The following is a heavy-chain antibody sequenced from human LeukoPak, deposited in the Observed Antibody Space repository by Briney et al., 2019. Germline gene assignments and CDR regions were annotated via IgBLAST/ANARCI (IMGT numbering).Heavy chain of an antibody. CDR1: GFTFSSYA. J-gene: IGHJ4*02. Sequence: GGSLRLSCAASGFTFSSYAMSWVRQAPGKGLEWVSAISGSGGSTYYADSVKGRFTISRDNSKNTLYLQMNSLRAEDTAVYYCARYSRTTGATSNFDYWGQGTLVTVSS. CDR3: ARYSRTTGATSNFDY. D-gene: IGHD1-1*01. CDR2: ISGSGGST. V-gene: IGHV3-23*01.